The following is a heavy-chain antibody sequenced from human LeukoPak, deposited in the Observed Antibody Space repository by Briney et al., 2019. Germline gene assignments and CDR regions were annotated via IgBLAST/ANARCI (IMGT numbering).Heavy chain of an antibody. CDR1: GGTFSSYT. D-gene: IGHD1-26*01. V-gene: IGHV1-69*04. CDR2: IIPILGIA. J-gene: IGHJ6*02. Sequence: ASVKVSCKASGGTFSSYTISWVRQAPGQGLEWMGRIIPILGIANYAQKFQGRVTITADKSTGTAYMELSSLRSEDTAVYYCARDSGNPRRGHTYGMDVWGQGTTVTVSS. CDR3: ARDSGNPRRGHTYGMDV.